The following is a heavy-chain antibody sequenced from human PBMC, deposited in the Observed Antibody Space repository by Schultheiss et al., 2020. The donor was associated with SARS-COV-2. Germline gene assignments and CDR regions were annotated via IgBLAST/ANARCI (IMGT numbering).Heavy chain of an antibody. V-gene: IGHV6-1*01. D-gene: IGHD7-27*01. Sequence: SQTLSLTCDISRDSVSSNSVAWNWIRQSPSRGLEWLGRTYYRSKWYNDYAESVKSRITINPDTSKNQFSLLLNSVTPEDTAVYYCAREWQLGRKDFWGQGTLVTVSS. CDR2: TYYRSKWYN. CDR1: RDSVSSNSVA. J-gene: IGHJ4*02. CDR3: AREWQLGRKDF.